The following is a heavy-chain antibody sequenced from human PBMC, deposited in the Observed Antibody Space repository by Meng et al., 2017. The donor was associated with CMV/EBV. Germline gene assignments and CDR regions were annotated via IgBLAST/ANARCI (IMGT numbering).Heavy chain of an antibody. J-gene: IGHJ6*02. Sequence: SETLSLTCAVSGGSISRSNWWRWVRPPPGKGLEWIGDIYHRGSTPYNPSLKSRVTISVAPSKNQFSLKLSSVTAADTAVYYCARANYYYYYGMDVWGQGTTVTVSS. CDR1: GGSISRSNW. CDR3: ARANYYYYYGMDV. CDR2: IYHRGST. V-gene: IGHV4-4*02.